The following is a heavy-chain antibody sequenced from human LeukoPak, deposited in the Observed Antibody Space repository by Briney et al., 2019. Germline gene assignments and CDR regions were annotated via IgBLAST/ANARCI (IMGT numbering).Heavy chain of an antibody. CDR2: IHYDGGFD. CDR3: ARDKVRGIVWGAADDALDV. CDR1: EVTFNGSG. Sequence: GGSLRLSCGASEVTFNGSGIHWVRQAPGKGLEWVAFIHYDGGFDYYLDSVKGRFTVSRDSSKNIVYLQMDDLRAEDTAVYYCARDKVRGIVWGAADDALDVWGQGTMVTVSS. J-gene: IGHJ3*01. V-gene: IGHV3-30*02. D-gene: IGHD3-10*01.